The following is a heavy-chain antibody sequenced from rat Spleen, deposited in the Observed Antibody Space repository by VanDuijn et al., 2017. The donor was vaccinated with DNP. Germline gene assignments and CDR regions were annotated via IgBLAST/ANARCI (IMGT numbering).Heavy chain of an antibody. CDR3: ATLTGSGDY. CDR2: ITYDGGNI. Sequence: EVQLVESGGGLVQPGRSLKLSCAVSGLTLNDYYMAWVRQAPTKGLEWVASITYDGGNIYYRDSVKGRFTISRDNAKSSLYLQMDSLRSEDTATYYCATLTGSGDYWGQGVMVTVSS. CDR1: GLTLNDYY. J-gene: IGHJ2*01. D-gene: IGHD5-1*01. V-gene: IGHV5-20*01.